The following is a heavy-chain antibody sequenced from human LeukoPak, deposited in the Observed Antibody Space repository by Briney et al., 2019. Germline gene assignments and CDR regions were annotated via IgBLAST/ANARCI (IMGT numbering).Heavy chain of an antibody. CDR1: GFTFSNAW. V-gene: IGHV3-74*01. CDR2: INSDGSST. CDR3: ARDREDYGSGSYYYYYYFDY. J-gene: IGHJ4*02. Sequence: PGGSLRLSCAASGFTFSNAWMHWVRQAPEKGLVWVSRINSDGSSTSYADSVKGRFTISRDNAKNTLYLQMNSLRAEDTAVYYCARDREDYGSGSYYYYYYFDYWGQGTLVTVSS. D-gene: IGHD3-10*01.